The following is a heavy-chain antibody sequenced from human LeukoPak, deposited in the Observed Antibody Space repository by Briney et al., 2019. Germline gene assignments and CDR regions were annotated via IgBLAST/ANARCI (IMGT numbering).Heavy chain of an antibody. CDR3: AKFAGTSAHLEKWVRFGDNRFDP. CDR2: ISGSGGRA. V-gene: IGHV3-23*01. CDR1: RFTFTSYA. J-gene: IGHJ5*02. Sequence: GGSLRLSCAASRFTFTSYAMSWVRQAPGKGLEWVSGISGSGGRAYYADSVKGRFTISRDNSRSTVYLQMINLRDEDTAIYYCAKFAGTSAHLEKWVRFGDNRFDPWGQGTLVTVSS. D-gene: IGHD5-12*01.